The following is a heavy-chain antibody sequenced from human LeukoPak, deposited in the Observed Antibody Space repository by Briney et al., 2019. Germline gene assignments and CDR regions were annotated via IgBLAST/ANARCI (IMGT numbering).Heavy chain of an antibody. Sequence: GEPLKISCKASGYNFNNKWLAWVRQMPGKGLEFMGMIYPENSDARYSPAFQGQVTVSADKSITTAYLQWSSLKASDSAIFYCARLTYYYDSSGYYVDSWGQGTLVTVSS. J-gene: IGHJ4*02. CDR2: IYPENSDA. V-gene: IGHV5-51*01. D-gene: IGHD3-22*01. CDR3: ARLTYYYDSSGYYVDS. CDR1: GYNFNNKW.